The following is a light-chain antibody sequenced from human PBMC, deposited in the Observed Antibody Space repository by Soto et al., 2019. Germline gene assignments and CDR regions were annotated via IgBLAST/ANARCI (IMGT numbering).Light chain of an antibody. V-gene: IGKV1-33*01. CDR3: QQFDNLPWT. J-gene: IGKJ1*01. CDR2: DAS. Sequence: DIQMTQSPSSLSASVGDRVTITCQASQDIRKYLNWYQQKVGKAPKLLIYDASNSETGVPARFSGSGSGTDFTFTISSLQPEDIATYYCQQFDNLPWTFGQGTKVEIK. CDR1: QDIRKY.